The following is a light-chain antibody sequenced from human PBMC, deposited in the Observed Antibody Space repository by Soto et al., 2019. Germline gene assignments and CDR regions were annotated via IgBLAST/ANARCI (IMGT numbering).Light chain of an antibody. V-gene: IGLV2-8*01. CDR2: EVS. CDR1: SSDVGGYDY. J-gene: IGLJ2*01. CDR3: AAWDDSLSGVV. Sequence: QSVLTQPPSASGSPGQSVTISCTGTSSDVGGYDYVSWYQQHPGKAPKLMILEVSKRPSGVPDRFSGSKSGNTASLTISGLRSEDEADYYCAAWDDSLSGVVFGGGTKLTVL.